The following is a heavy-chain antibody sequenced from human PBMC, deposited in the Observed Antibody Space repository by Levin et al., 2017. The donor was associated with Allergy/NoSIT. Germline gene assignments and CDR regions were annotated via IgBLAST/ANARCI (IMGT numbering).Heavy chain of an antibody. CDR1: GGSFSGYY. V-gene: IGHV4-34*01. Sequence: PSETLSLTCAVYGGSFSGYYWSWIRQPPGKGLEWIGEINHSGSTNYNPSLKSRVTISVDTSKNQFSLKLSSVTAADTAVYYCARRGHYDSSGYYYSLRVRDNWFDPWGQGTLVTVSS. CDR2: INHSGST. CDR3: ARRGHYDSSGYYYSLRVRDNWFDP. J-gene: IGHJ5*02. D-gene: IGHD3-22*01.